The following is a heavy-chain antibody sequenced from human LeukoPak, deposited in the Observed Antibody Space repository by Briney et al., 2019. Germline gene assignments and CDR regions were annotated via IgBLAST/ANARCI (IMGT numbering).Heavy chain of an antibody. CDR3: ARGTGMTPISGYYSFVY. J-gene: IGHJ4*02. V-gene: IGHV4-4*07. CDR1: GGSITGYY. CDR2: VSDTGRA. Sequence: SETLSLTCTVSGGSITGYYWTWIRQPAGKGLEWIGRVSDTGRAYYNPFLERRVTISFDTSNNRFSLKVTSVTAADTAVYYCARGTGMTPISGYYSFVYWGQGTLVSVSS. D-gene: IGHD5-12*01.